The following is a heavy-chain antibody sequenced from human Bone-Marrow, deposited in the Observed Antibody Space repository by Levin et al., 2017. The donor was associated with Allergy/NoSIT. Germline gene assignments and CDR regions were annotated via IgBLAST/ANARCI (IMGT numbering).Heavy chain of an antibody. Sequence: LSLTCVGTGFIFNSYWMSWVRQAPGKGLAWVANINEDGSEKYSVDSVKGRFTISRDNAKNSLTLQMNSLRAEDTAVYYCARDWGETGGTLDYWGQGTLVIVSS. D-gene: IGHD7-27*01. CDR3: ARDWGETGGTLDY. CDR2: INEDGSEK. CDR1: GFIFNSYW. J-gene: IGHJ4*02. V-gene: IGHV3-7*03.